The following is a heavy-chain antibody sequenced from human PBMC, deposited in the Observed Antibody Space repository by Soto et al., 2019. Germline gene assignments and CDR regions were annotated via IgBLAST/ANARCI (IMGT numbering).Heavy chain of an antibody. CDR1: GGTFSTYP. Sequence: QVTLVQSGAEVRMPGSSVKVSCKASGGTFSTYPINWVRQAPGQGLEWMGGIIPLFGTTNYAQKFKGRVTITADESTSTAYMELSSLRAEDAAVYYCARGATHGSSWYFWFDPWGQGTLVTVSS. CDR2: IIPLFGTT. D-gene: IGHD6-13*01. CDR3: ARGATHGSSWYFWFDP. V-gene: IGHV1-69*01. J-gene: IGHJ5*02.